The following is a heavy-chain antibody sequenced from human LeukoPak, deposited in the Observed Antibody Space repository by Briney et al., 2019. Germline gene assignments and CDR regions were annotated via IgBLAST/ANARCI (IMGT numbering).Heavy chain of an antibody. V-gene: IGHV4-59*08. CDR3: AGAVAGTYFDY. CDR2: IYYSGST. D-gene: IGHD6-19*01. Sequence: SETLSLTCTVSGGSISSYYWSWIRQPPGKGLEWIGYIYYSGSTNYNPSLKSRVTISVDTSKNQFSLKLSSVTAADTAVYYCAGAVAGTYFDYWGRGTLVTVSS. CDR1: GGSISSYY. J-gene: IGHJ4*02.